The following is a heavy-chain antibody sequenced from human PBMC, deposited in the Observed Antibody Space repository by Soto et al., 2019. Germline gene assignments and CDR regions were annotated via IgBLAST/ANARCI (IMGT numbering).Heavy chain of an antibody. D-gene: IGHD3-10*01. CDR1: GFTFSAFW. CDR2: TNGDGSEK. J-gene: IGHJ4*02. Sequence: EVQVVESGGGLVQPGGSLKLSCAASGFTFSAFWMNWVRQATGTGLEWVADTNGDGSEKYYVDSVKGRFTISRDSAKNTMYLEMNSLRAEDPALYYCAAGFPPDYWGQGTLVTFSS. V-gene: IGHV3-7*01. CDR3: AAGFPPDY.